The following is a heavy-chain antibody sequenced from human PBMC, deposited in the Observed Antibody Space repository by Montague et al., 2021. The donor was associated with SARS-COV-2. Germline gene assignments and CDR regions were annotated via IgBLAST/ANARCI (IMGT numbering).Heavy chain of an antibody. V-gene: IGHV4-39*01. CDR3: ARHVYDILTGYYTYWYFDL. D-gene: IGHD3-9*01. CDR1: GDSISGDSNC. J-gene: IGHJ2*01. CDR2: SYYSGRT. Sequence: SETLSLTCTVAGDSISGDSNCRGGDRKPAVQGPAWIGCSYYSGRTYYNPSLKSRVTISVDTSKNQFSLKLSSVTAADTAVYYCARHVYDILTGYYTYWYFDLWGRGTLVTVSS.